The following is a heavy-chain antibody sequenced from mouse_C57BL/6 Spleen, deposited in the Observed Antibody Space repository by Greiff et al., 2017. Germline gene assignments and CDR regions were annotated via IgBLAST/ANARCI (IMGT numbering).Heavy chain of an antibody. CDR3: ANSQGYVYGTDSFDY. D-gene: IGHD2-2*01. V-gene: IGHV1-82*01. J-gene: IGHJ2*01. CDR1: GYAFSSSW. Sequence: VKLVEPGPELVKPGASVKISCKASGYAFSSSWMNWVKQRPGKGLEWIGRIYPGDGDTNYNGKFKGKATLTADKSSSTAYMQLRSLTSEDSAVYFCANSQGYVYGTDSFDYWGQGTTLTVSS. CDR2: IYPGDGDT.